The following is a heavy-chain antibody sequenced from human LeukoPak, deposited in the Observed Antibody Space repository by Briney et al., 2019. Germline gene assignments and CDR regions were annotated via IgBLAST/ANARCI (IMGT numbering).Heavy chain of an antibody. V-gene: IGHV1-69*05. CDR1: GGTFSSYA. J-gene: IGHJ4*02. CDR3: ARSGVGVYYFDY. CDR2: IIPIFGTA. D-gene: IGHD3-22*01. Sequence: SVKVSCKASGGTFSSYAISWVRQAPGQGLEWMGGIIPIFGTANYAQKFQGRVTITTDESTSTAYMELSSLRSEDTAVYYCARSGVGVYYFDYWGQGTLVTVSS.